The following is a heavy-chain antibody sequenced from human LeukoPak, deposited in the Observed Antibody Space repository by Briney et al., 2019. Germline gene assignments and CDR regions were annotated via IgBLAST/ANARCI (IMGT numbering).Heavy chain of an antibody. D-gene: IGHD5-12*01. V-gene: IGHV1-69*13. CDR3: ARKAPGYDSVGFDY. CDR1: GGTFSSYA. J-gene: IGHJ4*02. Sequence: SVKVSCKASGGTFSSYAISWVRQAPGQGLEWMGGIIPIFGTANYAQKFQGRVTITADESTSTAYMELSSLRSEDTAVYYCARKAPGYDSVGFDYWGQGTLVTVSS. CDR2: IIPIFGTA.